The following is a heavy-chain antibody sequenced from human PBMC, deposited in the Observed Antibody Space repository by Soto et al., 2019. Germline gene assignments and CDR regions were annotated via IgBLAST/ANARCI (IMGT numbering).Heavy chain of an antibody. J-gene: IGHJ6*02. CDR1: GFTFSSYS. V-gene: IGHV3-21*01. Sequence: PVGSLRLSCAASGFTFSSYSMNWVRQAPGKGLEWVSSISSSSSYIYYADSVKGRFTISRDNAKNSLYLQMNSLRAEDTAVYYCAGSSVSSSSWYRGNGMDVWGQGTTVTVSS. CDR2: ISSSSSYI. CDR3: AGSSVSSSSWYRGNGMDV. D-gene: IGHD6-13*01.